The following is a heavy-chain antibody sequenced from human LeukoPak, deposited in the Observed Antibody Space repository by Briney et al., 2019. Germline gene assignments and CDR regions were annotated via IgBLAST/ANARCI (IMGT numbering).Heavy chain of an antibody. CDR3: ATLDILTGYYALDY. CDR1: GFTFSTYT. J-gene: IGHJ4*02. Sequence: PGGSLRLSCAASGFTFSTYTMNWVRQAPGKGLEWVSSISSSSSYIYYADSVKGRFTISRDNAKNSLYLQMNSLRAEDTAVYYCATLDILTGYYALDYWGQGTLVTVSS. V-gene: IGHV3-21*01. D-gene: IGHD3-9*01. CDR2: ISSSSSYI.